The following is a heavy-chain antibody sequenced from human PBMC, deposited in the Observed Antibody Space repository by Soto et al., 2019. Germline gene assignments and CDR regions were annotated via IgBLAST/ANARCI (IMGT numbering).Heavy chain of an antibody. Sequence: ETLSLTCTVSGGSISSSSYYWGWIRQPPGKGLEWIGSIYYSGSTYYNPSLKSRVTISVDTSKNQFSLKLSSVTAADTAVYYCARREYCGGDCYLYGMDVWGQGTTV. V-gene: IGHV4-39*01. CDR2: IYYSGST. J-gene: IGHJ6*02. CDR1: GGSISSSSYY. CDR3: ARREYCGGDCYLYGMDV. D-gene: IGHD2-21*02.